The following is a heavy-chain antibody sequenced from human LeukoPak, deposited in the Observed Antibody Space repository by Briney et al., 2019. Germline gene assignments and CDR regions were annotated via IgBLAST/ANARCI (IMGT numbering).Heavy chain of an antibody. CDR1: GFTFSGYS. V-gene: IGHV3-21*04. CDR2: ITSSSSYI. Sequence: GGSLRLSCAASGFTFSGYSMNWVRQAPGKGLEWVSSITSSSSYIYYSDSVKGRFTISRDNAKNSMYMQMNSLRIEDTALYYCAKESDGGSFDIDYWGQGTLVSVSS. CDR3: AKESDGGSFDIDY. J-gene: IGHJ4*02.